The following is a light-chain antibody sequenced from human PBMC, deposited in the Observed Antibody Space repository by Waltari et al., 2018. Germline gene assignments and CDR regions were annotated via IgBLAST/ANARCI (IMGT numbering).Light chain of an antibody. CDR3: QQYNNWPLT. CDR1: QTINNN. J-gene: IGKJ1*01. CDR2: GAS. V-gene: IGKV3-15*01. Sequence: EIVMTQSPDTLSVSPGERANLSCRASQTINNNLAWLQQKPGQAPRLLIYGASNRATDIPARFSGSGSGTAFTLTISSLQSEDIAVYFCQQYNNWPLTFGPGTKVETK.